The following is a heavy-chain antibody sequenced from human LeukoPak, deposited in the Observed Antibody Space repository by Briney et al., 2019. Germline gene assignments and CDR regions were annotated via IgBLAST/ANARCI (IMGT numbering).Heavy chain of an antibody. CDR1: GFTFSSYW. CDR3: ARGKTSDDIVEDAFDI. CDR2: LYSGGGA. D-gene: IGHD2-15*01. V-gene: IGHV3-66*01. Sequence: GGSLRLSCAASGFTFSSYWMSWVRQAPGKGLEWVSVLYSGGGAYYADSVKDRFTISRDYSQNTLLLQMNSLRAEDTALYYCARGKTSDDIVEDAFDIWGQGTTVTVSS. J-gene: IGHJ3*02.